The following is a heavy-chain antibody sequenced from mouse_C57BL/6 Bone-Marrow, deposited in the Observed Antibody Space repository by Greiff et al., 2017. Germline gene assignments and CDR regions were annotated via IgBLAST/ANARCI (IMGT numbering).Heavy chain of an antibody. V-gene: IGHV14-4*01. CDR3: TYCNYFDY. Sequence: EVQLQQSGAELVRPGASVTLSCTASGFNIKDDYMHWVKQRPEQGLEWIGWIDPENGDTEYASKFQGKATITADTSSNTAYLQLSSLTSEDTAVYYCTYCNYFDYGGQGTTLTVSS. CDR1: GFNIKDDY. CDR2: IDPENGDT. J-gene: IGHJ2*01.